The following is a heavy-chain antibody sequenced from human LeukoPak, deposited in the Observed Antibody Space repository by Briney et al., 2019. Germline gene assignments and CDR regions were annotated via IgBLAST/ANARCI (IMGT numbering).Heavy chain of an antibody. Sequence: SETLPLTCAVYGGSFSGYYWSWIRQPPGKGLEWIGEINHSGSTNYNPSLKSRVTISVDTSKNQFSLKLSSVTAADTAVYYCARQLLYVSGWFDPWGQGTLVTVSS. D-gene: IGHD2-2*02. CDR3: ARQLLYVSGWFDP. CDR1: GGSFSGYY. J-gene: IGHJ5*02. CDR2: INHSGST. V-gene: IGHV4-34*01.